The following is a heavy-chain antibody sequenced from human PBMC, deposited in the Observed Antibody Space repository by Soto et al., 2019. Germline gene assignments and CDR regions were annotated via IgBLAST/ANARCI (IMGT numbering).Heavy chain of an antibody. V-gene: IGHV3-23*01. Sequence: ASVKVSCAASGFTFSSCAMSWVRQAPGKGLEWVSGLNGGGDSTYYADSVKGRFTISRVNSKNTLYLQMNSLRAEDTAVYYCAKASCSSTSCYVDYWGQGTLVTVSS. J-gene: IGHJ4*02. CDR2: LNGGGDST. D-gene: IGHD2-2*01. CDR3: AKASCSSTSCYVDY. CDR1: GFTFSSCA.